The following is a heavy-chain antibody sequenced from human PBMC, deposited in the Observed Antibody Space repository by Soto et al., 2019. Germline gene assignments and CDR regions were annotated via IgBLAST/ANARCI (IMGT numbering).Heavy chain of an antibody. CDR2: IISGGNT. V-gene: IGHV3-23*01. D-gene: IGHD6-19*01. J-gene: IGHJ4*02. Sequence: GGSLRLSCAASGFTFSNYAMSWVRQAPGKGLEWVSTIISGGNTYYADSVKGRFTISRDNSKSTLYLQMNSLRAEDTAVYYCAKAFYSSDRGEVFDYWGQGTLVTVSS. CDR3: AKAFYSSDRGEVFDY. CDR1: GFTFSNYA.